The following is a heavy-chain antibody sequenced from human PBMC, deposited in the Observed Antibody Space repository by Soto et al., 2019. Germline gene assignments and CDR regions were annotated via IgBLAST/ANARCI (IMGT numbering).Heavy chain of an antibody. CDR1: GFTFSSYA. Sequence: QVQLVESGGGVVQPGRSLRLSCAASGFTFSSYAMHWVRQAPGKGLEWVAVISYDGSNKYYADSVKGRFTISRDNSKNTLYLQMNGLRAENTAVYYCARELGSSSWTLFDYWGQGTLVTVSS. J-gene: IGHJ4*02. CDR3: ARELGSSSWTLFDY. D-gene: IGHD6-13*01. CDR2: ISYDGSNK. V-gene: IGHV3-30-3*01.